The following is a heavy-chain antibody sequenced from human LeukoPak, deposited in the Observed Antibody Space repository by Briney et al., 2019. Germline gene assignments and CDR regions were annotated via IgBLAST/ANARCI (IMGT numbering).Heavy chain of an antibody. CDR3: AKNGGNSDLEY. V-gene: IGHV4-4*02. J-gene: IGHJ4*02. Sequence: SGTLSLTCTVSGDSISSTGCWTWVRQPPGEGLAWIGEVYHSGATNYNPSLKSRVTMSVDKSKNQFSLKVNSVTAADTAVYYCAKNGGNSDLEYWGQGTLVTVSS. CDR1: GDSISSTGC. D-gene: IGHD4-23*01. CDR2: VYHSGAT.